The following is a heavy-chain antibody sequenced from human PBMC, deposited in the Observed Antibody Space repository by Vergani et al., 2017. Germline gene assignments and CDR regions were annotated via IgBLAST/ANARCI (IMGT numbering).Heavy chain of an antibody. CDR3: ARDQGGTYSSSPCFDY. CDR1: GFTFSNAW. V-gene: IGHV3-15*01. J-gene: IGHJ4*02. D-gene: IGHD6-6*01. CDR2: IKSKTDGGTT. Sequence: EVQLVESGGGLVKPGGSLRLSCAASGFTFSNAWMSWVRQAPGKGLEWVGRIKSKTDGGTTDYAAPVKGRFTISRDDSKNTLYLQMNSLRAEDTAVYYCARDQGGTYSSSPCFDYWGQGTLVTVSS.